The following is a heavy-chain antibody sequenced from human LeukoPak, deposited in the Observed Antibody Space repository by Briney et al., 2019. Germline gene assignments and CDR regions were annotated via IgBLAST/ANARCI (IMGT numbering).Heavy chain of an antibody. CDR3: ARVTRGGTFYFDY. V-gene: IGHV3-7*01. Sequence: GGSLRLPCAASGFTFSRYWMSWVRQAPGKGLEWVANIKEDGSEKYYVDSVKGRFTISRDNAKNSLYLQMNSLRAEDTAVYYCARVTRGGTFYFDYWGQGTLVTVSS. J-gene: IGHJ4*02. CDR1: GFTFSRYW. D-gene: IGHD3-16*01. CDR2: IKEDGSEK.